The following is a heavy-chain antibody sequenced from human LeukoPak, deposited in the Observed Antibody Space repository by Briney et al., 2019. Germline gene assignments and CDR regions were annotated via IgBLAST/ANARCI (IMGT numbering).Heavy chain of an antibody. CDR1: GFTFSSYS. V-gene: IGHV3-21*01. J-gene: IGHJ4*02. D-gene: IGHD3-16*01. CDR2: ISSSSSYI. CDR3: AILGGRSRERFDY. Sequence: GGSLRLSCAASGFTFSSYSMNWVRQAPGKGLEWVSSISSSSSYIYYADSVKGRFTISRDNAKNSLYLQMNSLRAEDTAVYYCAILGGRSRERFDYWGQGTLVTVSS.